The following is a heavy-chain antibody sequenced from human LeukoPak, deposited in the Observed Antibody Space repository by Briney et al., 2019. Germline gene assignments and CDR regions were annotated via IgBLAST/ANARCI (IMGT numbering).Heavy chain of an antibody. CDR1: GYTFTSYG. J-gene: IGHJ4*02. CDR3: ARDCIGCHGFDY. V-gene: IGHV1-18*01. CDR2: VSAYADNT. Sequence: ASVKVSCKASGYTFTSYGITWVRQAPGQGLAWMGWVSAYADNTNYVQKIQGRVTMTTDTSTSTAYMKLRSLRSDDTAVYYCARDCIGCHGFDYWGQGTLVTVSA. D-gene: IGHD2-15*01.